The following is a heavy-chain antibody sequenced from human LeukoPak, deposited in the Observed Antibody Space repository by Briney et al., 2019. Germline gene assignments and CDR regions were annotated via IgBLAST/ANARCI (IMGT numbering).Heavy chain of an antibody. V-gene: IGHV3-53*01. CDR2: IYSGGST. CDR3: ARPRGCGTSRCNNFDY. D-gene: IGHD2-21*01. J-gene: IGHJ4*02. CDR1: GFTFSSDS. Sequence: GGSLRLSCTVSGFTFSSDSMSWVRQAPGKGLEWVSFIYSGGSTHYSDSVKGRFTISRDNSKNTLYLQMNSLRADDTAVYYCARPRGCGTSRCNNFDYWGQGTLVTVSS.